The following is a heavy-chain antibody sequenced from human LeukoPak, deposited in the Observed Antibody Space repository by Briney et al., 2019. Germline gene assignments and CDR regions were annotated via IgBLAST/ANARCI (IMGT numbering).Heavy chain of an antibody. D-gene: IGHD3-10*01. V-gene: IGHV5-51*01. CDR2: IYPGDSDT. J-gene: IGHJ6*02. CDR3: ARGPCYYGSGTQGGMDV. CDR1: GYSFTSYW. Sequence: GESLKISCKGSGYSFTSYWIGWVRQMPGKGLEWMGIIYPGDSDTRYSPSFQGQVTISADKSISTAYLQWSSLKASDTAMYYCARGPCYYGSGTQGGMDVWGQGTTVTVSS.